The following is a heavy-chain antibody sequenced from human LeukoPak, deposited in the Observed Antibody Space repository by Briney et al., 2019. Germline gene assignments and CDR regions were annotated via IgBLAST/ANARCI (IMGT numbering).Heavy chain of an antibody. Sequence: GGTLRLSCAASGFTFSSYGMSWVRQAPGKGLEWVSAISGSGGSTYYADSVKGRFTISRDNSKNTLYLQMNSLRAEDTAVYYCAKAPRVKAYGDYFDYWGQGTLVTVSS. J-gene: IGHJ4*02. V-gene: IGHV3-23*01. CDR3: AKAPRVKAYGDYFDY. CDR1: GFTFSSYG. CDR2: ISGSGGST. D-gene: IGHD4-17*01.